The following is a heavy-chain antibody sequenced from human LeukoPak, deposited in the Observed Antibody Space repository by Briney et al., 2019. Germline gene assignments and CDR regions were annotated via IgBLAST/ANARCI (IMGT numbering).Heavy chain of an antibody. CDR2: IYYSGST. J-gene: IGHJ4*02. Sequence: SETLSLTCTVSGGSISSYYWSWIRQPPGKGLEWIGYIYYSGSTNYNPSLKSRVTISVDTSKNQFSLKLSSVTAADTAVYYCAADSSGYYRTAFDYWGQGTLVTVSS. D-gene: IGHD3-22*01. CDR1: GGSISSYY. V-gene: IGHV4-59*12. CDR3: AADSSGYYRTAFDY.